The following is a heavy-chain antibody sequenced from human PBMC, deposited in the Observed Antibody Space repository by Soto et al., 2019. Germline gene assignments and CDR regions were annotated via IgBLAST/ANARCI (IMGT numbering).Heavy chain of an antibody. CDR2: IYYSGST. D-gene: IGHD3-16*01. J-gene: IGHJ4*02. CDR1: GGSISSGGYY. CDR3: ARDTSGGLDY. V-gene: IGHV4-31*03. Sequence: SETLSLTCTVSGGSISSGGYYWSWIRQHPGKGLEWIGYIYYSGSTYYNPSLKSRVTISVDTSKNQFSLKLSSVTAADTAVYYCARDTSGGLDYWGQGTLVTVS.